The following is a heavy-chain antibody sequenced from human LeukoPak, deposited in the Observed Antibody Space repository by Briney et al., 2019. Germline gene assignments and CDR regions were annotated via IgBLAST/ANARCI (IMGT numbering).Heavy chain of an antibody. CDR1: GYHFTDYH. CDR2: ISTDSGDT. CDR3: AGLGSTVKGRIDP. J-gene: IGHJ5*02. V-gene: IGHV1-2*02. D-gene: IGHD5/OR15-5a*01. Sequence: ASVKVSCKVSGYHFTDYHVYWVRQAPGQGLEWVGRISTDSGDTIYAPKFQGRVAVTRDTSINTAYMELSRLTSDDAAVYYCAGLGSTVKGRIDPWGQGTPVTVSS.